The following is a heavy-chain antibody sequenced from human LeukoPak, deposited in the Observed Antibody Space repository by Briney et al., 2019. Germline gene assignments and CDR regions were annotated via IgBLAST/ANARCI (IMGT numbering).Heavy chain of an antibody. D-gene: IGHD1-26*01. CDR1: GFTVSSNY. J-gene: IGHJ3*02. CDR3: AREFYSGSNCCAFDI. Sequence: GGSLRLSCAASGFTVSSNYMNWVRQPPGKGLEWVSYISSSGSTIYYADSVKGRFTISRDNAKNSLYLQMNILRAEDTAVYFCAREFYSGSNCCAFDIWGQGTMVTVSS. CDR2: ISSSGSTI. V-gene: IGHV3-48*03.